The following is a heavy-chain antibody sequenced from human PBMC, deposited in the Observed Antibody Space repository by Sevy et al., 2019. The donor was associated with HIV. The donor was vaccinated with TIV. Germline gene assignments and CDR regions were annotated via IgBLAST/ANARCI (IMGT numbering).Heavy chain of an antibody. CDR2: IYYSGRT. J-gene: IGHJ6*02. V-gene: IGHV4-59*01. CDR3: ARDDIVVVPAARKGYYYYGMDV. Sequence: SETLSLTCTVSGGSISSYYWSWIRQPPGKGLEWIGYIYYSGRTNYNPSLKSRVTISVATAKNQFTLKLSSVTAADTAVYYCARDDIVVVPAARKGYYYYGMDVWGQGTTVTVSS. D-gene: IGHD2-2*01. CDR1: GGSISSYY.